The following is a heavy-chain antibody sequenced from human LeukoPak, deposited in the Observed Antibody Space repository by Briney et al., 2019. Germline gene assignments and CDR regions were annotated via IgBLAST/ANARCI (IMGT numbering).Heavy chain of an antibody. CDR2: INHSGST. Sequence: PSGTLSLTCAVYGGSFSGYYWSWIRQPPGKGLEWIGEINHSGSTNYNPSLKSRVTISVDTSKNQLSLKLSSVTAADTAVYYCARVIGTTYYYGSGSLDPWGQGTLVTVSS. J-gene: IGHJ5*02. CDR1: GGSFSGYY. CDR3: ARVIGTTYYYGSGSLDP. V-gene: IGHV4-34*01. D-gene: IGHD3-10*01.